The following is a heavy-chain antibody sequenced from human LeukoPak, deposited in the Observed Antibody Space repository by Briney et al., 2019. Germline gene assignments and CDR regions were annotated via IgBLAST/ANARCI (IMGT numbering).Heavy chain of an antibody. D-gene: IGHD4-17*01. CDR3: ARDRLLFGDSSNIDY. J-gene: IGHJ4*02. CDR1: GFTFSDYY. Sequence: GSLRLSCAASGFTFSDYYMSWIRQAPGKGLEWVSYIRSSGSTIYYADSVKGRFTISRDNAKNSLYLQMNSLRAEDTAVYYCARDRLLFGDSSNIDYWGQGTLVTVSS. V-gene: IGHV3-11*01. CDR2: IRSSGSTI.